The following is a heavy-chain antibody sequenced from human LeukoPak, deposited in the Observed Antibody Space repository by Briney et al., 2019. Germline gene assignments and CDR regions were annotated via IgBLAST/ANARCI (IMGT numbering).Heavy chain of an antibody. D-gene: IGHD1-26*01. CDR2: IIPSFGTA. CDR3: ARSEGATFGAFDI. J-gene: IGHJ3*02. V-gene: IGHV1-69*01. CDR1: GGTFSSYA. Sequence: SVKVSCKASGGTFSSYAISWVRQAPGQGLEWMGGIIPSFGTANYAQKFQGRVTITADESTSTAYMELSSLRSEDTAVYYCARSEGATFGAFDIWGQGTMVTVSS.